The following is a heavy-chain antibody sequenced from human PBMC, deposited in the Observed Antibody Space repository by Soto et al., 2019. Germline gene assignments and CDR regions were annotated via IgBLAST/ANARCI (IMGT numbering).Heavy chain of an antibody. CDR2: ISGSGGST. J-gene: IGHJ4*02. V-gene: IGHV3-23*01. CDR3: AKGLSGWSHYYFDY. Sequence: GGSLRLSCAASGFTFSSYAMSWVRQAPGKGLEWVSAISGSGGSTYYADSVKGRFTISRENSKNTLYLQMNSLRAEDTAVYYCAKGLSGWSHYYFDYWGQGTLVTVSS. CDR1: GFTFSSYA. D-gene: IGHD6-19*01.